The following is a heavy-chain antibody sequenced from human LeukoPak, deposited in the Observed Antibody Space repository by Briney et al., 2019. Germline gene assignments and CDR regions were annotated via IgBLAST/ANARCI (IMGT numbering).Heavy chain of an antibody. Sequence: PGRSLRLSCAASGFTFDDYAMHRVRQAPGKGLEWVSGISWNSGSIGYADSVKGRFTISRDNAKNSLYLQMNSLRAEDMALYYCAKDIYYYGSGSFDYWGQGTLVTVSS. CDR1: GFTFDDYA. V-gene: IGHV3-9*03. CDR3: AKDIYYYGSGSFDY. CDR2: ISWNSGSI. D-gene: IGHD3-10*01. J-gene: IGHJ4*02.